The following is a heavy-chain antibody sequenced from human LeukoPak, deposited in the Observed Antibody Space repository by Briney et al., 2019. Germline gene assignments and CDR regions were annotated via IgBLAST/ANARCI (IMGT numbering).Heavy chain of an antibody. Sequence: ASVKVSCKASGYTFTSYGISWVRQAPGQGFEWMGWISAYNGNTNYAQKLQGRVTMTTDTSTSTAYMELRSLRSDDTAVYYCARDGYYDFWSGANWFDPWGQGTLVTVSS. CDR3: ARDGYYDFWSGANWFDP. CDR2: ISAYNGNT. V-gene: IGHV1-18*01. CDR1: GYTFTSYG. D-gene: IGHD3-3*01. J-gene: IGHJ5*02.